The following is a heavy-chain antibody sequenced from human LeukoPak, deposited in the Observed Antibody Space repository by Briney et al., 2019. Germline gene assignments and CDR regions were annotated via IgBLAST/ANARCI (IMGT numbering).Heavy chain of an antibody. Sequence: GRSLRLSCAASGFTFSSYAMHWVRQAPGKGLEWVAVISYDGSNKYYADSVKGRFTISRDNSKNTLYLQMNSLRAEDTAVYYCARVTPQGYCSSTSCYELDYWGQGTLVIVSS. J-gene: IGHJ4*02. CDR3: ARVTPQGYCSSTSCYELDY. CDR2: ISYDGSNK. V-gene: IGHV3-30*04. D-gene: IGHD2-2*01. CDR1: GFTFSSYA.